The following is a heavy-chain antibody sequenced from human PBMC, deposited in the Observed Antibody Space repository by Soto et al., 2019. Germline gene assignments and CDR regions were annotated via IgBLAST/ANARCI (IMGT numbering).Heavy chain of an antibody. CDR3: ARGAGRILEWLLRKNWFDP. D-gene: IGHD3-3*01. CDR1: GYTFTGYY. J-gene: IGHJ5*02. Sequence: QVQLVQSGAEVKKPGASVKVSCKASGYTFTGYYMHWVRQAPGQGLEWMGWINPNSGGTNYAQKFQGRVTMTRDTSISTAYMELSRLRSDDTAVYYSARGAGRILEWLLRKNWFDPWGQGTLVTVSS. CDR2: INPNSGGT. V-gene: IGHV1-2*02.